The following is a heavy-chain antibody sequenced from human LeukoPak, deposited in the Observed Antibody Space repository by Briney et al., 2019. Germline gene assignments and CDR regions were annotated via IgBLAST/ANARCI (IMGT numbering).Heavy chain of an antibody. Sequence: GGSLRLSCAASGFTFSTYSMKWVRQAPGKGLEWVSFIDSSSRTTFYADSVKGRFTISRDNAKNSLFLQMNSLRAEDTAVYYCARRVPSQVITDYFDYWGQGTLVTVSS. V-gene: IGHV3-48*04. CDR2: IDSSSRTT. D-gene: IGHD3-16*01. CDR3: ARRVPSQVITDYFDY. J-gene: IGHJ4*02. CDR1: GFTFSTYS.